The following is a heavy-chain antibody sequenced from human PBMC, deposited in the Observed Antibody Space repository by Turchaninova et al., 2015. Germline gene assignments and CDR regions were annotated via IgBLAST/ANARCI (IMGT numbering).Heavy chain of an antibody. J-gene: IGHJ3*01. CDR2: IKSYTDGGEI. D-gene: IGHD3-9*01. CDR1: GISFSSVW. V-gene: IGHV3-15*07. Sequence: DVHLVESGGGLVVPGGSLELWFEVAGISFSSVWMNGVPQAPGKGLEWLGHIKSYTDGGEIRHTPLVKGRFSISRDYSKNTVFLQMNSLGTEDTGLYYCVTSSDEENFDDAFDFWGQGTMVTVSS. CDR3: VTSSDEENFDDAFDF.